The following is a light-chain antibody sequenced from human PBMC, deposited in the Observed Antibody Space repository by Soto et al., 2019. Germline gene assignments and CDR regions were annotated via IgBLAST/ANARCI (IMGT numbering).Light chain of an antibody. V-gene: IGKV1-12*01. Sequence: DIQMTQSPSSVSAAVGDTVTITCQASQAISSWLAWYQQKPGKAPKLLIYAASSLQSGVPSRFSGSESGTDFTLTISSLQPEDFATYYCQQASSFPLTFGGGTKVEIK. CDR3: QQASSFPLT. CDR1: QAISSW. J-gene: IGKJ4*01. CDR2: AAS.